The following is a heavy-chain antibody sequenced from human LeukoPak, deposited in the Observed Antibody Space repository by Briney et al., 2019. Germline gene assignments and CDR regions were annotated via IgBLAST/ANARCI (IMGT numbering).Heavy chain of an antibody. V-gene: IGHV3-9*01. J-gene: IGHJ3*02. CDR3: AKVQGATGNAFDI. Sequence: PGRSLRLSCAASGFTFDDYAMHWVRQAPGKGLEWVSGISWNSGSIGYADSVKGRFTISRDNAKNSLYLQMNSLRAEDTALYYCAKVQGATGNAFDIWGQGTMVTVSS. CDR2: ISWNSGSI. CDR1: GFTFDDYA. D-gene: IGHD1-26*01.